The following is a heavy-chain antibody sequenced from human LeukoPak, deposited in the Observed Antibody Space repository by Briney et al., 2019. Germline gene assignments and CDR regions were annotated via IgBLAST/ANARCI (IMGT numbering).Heavy chain of an antibody. CDR3: ARGIGKAGFGDNFFGLGV. D-gene: IGHD3-10*01. V-gene: IGHV4-34*01. J-gene: IGHJ6*02. Sequence: PSETLSLTCAVYGGPFSDYSWIRQSPEKGLEWIAEISNSGSTKYNPSLESRVTMSIDMSRNRFSLKLNSVTAADTAVYFCARGIGKAGFGDNFFGLGVWGQGTTVFVSS. CDR2: ISNSGST. CDR1: GGPFSDYS.